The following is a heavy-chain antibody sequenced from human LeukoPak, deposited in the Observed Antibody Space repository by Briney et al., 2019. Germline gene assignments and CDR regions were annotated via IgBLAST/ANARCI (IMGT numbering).Heavy chain of an antibody. CDR1: GYTFSNYD. D-gene: IGHD2-21*01. Sequence: GASVKVSCKASGYTFSNYDMNWVRQAPGQGLEWMGMITPSGGISYAQKFQGRVTMTRDMSTNTVYMELSSLRSEDTAVYFCARDGALPGGGDYLFDYWGQGTLVTVSS. V-gene: IGHV1-46*01. J-gene: IGHJ4*02. CDR2: ITPSGGI. CDR3: ARDGALPGGGDYLFDY.